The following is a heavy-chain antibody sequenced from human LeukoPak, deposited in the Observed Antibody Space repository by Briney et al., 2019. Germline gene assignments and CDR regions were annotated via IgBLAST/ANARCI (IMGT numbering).Heavy chain of an antibody. Sequence: SVKVSCKASGGTFSSYAISWVRQAPGQGLERMGGIIPIFGTANYAQKFQGRVKINADEYTSTAYMELSSLRSEDTAVYYCARGVNRITIFVWFDPWGQGTLVTVSS. CDR3: ARGVNRITIFVWFDP. CDR1: GGTFSSYA. D-gene: IGHD3-3*01. J-gene: IGHJ5*02. V-gene: IGHV1-69*01. CDR2: IIPIFGTA.